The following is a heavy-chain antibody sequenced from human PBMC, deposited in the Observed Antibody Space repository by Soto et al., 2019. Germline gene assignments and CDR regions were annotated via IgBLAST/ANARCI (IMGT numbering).Heavy chain of an antibody. J-gene: IGHJ4*02. CDR3: ATLVCHSPAVAGTCWALGGGEDY. CDR2: ISTSGGST. Sequence: EVQLLESGGGLVQPGGSLRLSCAASGFTFSSYAMTWVRQAPGKGLEWVSSISTSGGSTYYADSVKGRFTISRDNSKNTLYLQMNSLRAEATAVYYCATLVCHSPAVAGTCWALGGGEDYWGQGTLVTVSS. V-gene: IGHV3-23*01. D-gene: IGHD6-19*01. CDR1: GFTFSSYA.